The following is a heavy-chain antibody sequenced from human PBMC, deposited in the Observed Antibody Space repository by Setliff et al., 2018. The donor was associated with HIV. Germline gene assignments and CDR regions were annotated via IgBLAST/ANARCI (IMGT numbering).Heavy chain of an antibody. V-gene: IGHV3-53*01. CDR1: GFTLGDYY. Sequence: PGGSLRLSCVASGFTLGDYYMTWVRQAPGKGLEWVSVMNSDGGTYYADSVKGRFTISRDNSINILYLHMNNLIAEDTAVYYCAKGVKWLAPWGRGTLVTVSS. CDR3: AKGVKWLAP. J-gene: IGHJ5*02. CDR2: MNSDGGT. D-gene: IGHD2-21*01.